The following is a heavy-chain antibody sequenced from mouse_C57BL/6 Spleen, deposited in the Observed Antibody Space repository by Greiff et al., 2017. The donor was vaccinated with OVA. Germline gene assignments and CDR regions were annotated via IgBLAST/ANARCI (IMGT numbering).Heavy chain of an antibody. Sequence: VQLQQPGAELVMPGASVKLSCKASGYTFTSYWMHWVKQRPGQGLEWIGEIDPSDSYTNYNQKFKGKSTLTVDKSSSTAYMQLSSLTSEDSAVYYCAKRANWESFPYFDYWGQGTTLTVSS. CDR2: IDPSDSYT. V-gene: IGHV1-69*01. CDR1: GYTFTSYW. J-gene: IGHJ2*01. D-gene: IGHD4-1*01. CDR3: AKRANWESFPYFDY.